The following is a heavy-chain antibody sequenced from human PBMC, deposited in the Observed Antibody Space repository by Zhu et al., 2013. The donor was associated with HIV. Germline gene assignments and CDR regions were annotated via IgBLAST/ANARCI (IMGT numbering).Heavy chain of an antibody. Sequence: QVQLVQSGAEVKKPGSSVKVSCKASGGTFSSYAISWVRQAPGQGLEWMGGIIPIFGTANYAQKFQGRVTITADESTSTAYMELSSLRSEDTAVYYCASLYVAARHYYYYGMDVWGQGTTVTVSS. V-gene: IGHV1-69*12. J-gene: IGHJ6*02. D-gene: IGHD6-6*01. CDR3: ASLYVAARHYYYYGMDV. CDR1: GGTFSSYA. CDR2: IIPIFGTA.